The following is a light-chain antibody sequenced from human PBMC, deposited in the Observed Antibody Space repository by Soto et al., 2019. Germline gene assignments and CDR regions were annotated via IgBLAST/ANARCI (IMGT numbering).Light chain of an antibody. CDR3: QQFSGSPFT. J-gene: IGKJ3*01. CDR2: HAS. CDR1: QIVSSRF. V-gene: IGKV3-20*01. Sequence: EIVLTQSPGTLSLSPGERATLSCRASQIVSSRFLAWYQQKPGQAPRLLIYHASIRATGIPDRFSGSWSGTDFTLTISRLEPEDFAVYYGQQFSGSPFTLGPGTKVDIK.